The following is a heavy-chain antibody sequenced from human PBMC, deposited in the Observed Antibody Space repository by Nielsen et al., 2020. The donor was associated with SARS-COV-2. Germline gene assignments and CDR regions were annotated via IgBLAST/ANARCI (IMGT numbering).Heavy chain of an antibody. CDR3: AKSLGILDYYGMDV. Sequence: GGSLRLSCAASGFTFDDYTMHWVRQAPGKGLEWVSPISWDGGSTYYADSVKGRFTISRDNSKNSLYLQMNSLRTEDTALYYCAKSLGILDYYGMDVWGQGTTVTVSS. CDR2: ISWDGGST. V-gene: IGHV3-43*01. D-gene: IGHD3-3*01. J-gene: IGHJ6*02. CDR1: GFTFDDYT.